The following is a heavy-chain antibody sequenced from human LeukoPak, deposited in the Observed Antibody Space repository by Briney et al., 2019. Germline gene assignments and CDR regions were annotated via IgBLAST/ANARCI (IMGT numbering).Heavy chain of an antibody. CDR2: ISSGSSYI. V-gene: IGHV3-21*01. D-gene: IGHD1-26*01. J-gene: IGHJ3*02. Sequence: GGSLRLSCAASGFTFSSYSMNWVRQAPGPGLEWVSSISSGSSYIYYADSVEGRFTISRDNAKNSLYLQMNSLRAEDTAVYYCARDLNRYSGTYYGSFDIWGPGTMVTVSS. CDR3: ARDLNRYSGTYYGSFDI. CDR1: GFTFSSYS.